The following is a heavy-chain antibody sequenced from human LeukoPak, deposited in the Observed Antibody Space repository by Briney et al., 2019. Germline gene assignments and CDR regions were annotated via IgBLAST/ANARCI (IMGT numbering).Heavy chain of an antibody. D-gene: IGHD5-12*01. CDR1: GFTFTNYA. J-gene: IGHJ5*02. V-gene: IGHV3-23*01. CDR3: ATSGYPGYGHPS. CDR2: VRGSDADT. Sequence: GGSLRLSCTASGFTFTNYAMAWVRQAPGKGLEWVSVVRGSDADTSYADSVKGRFTISRDNSKNTLNLQMNNLRPDDTAIYYCATSGYPGYGHPSWGQGALVTVSS.